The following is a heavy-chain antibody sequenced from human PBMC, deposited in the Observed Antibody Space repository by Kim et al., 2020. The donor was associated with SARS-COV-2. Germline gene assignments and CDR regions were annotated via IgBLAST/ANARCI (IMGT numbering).Heavy chain of an antibody. V-gene: IGHV3-48*03. CDR2: ISGSGRTI. CDR3: ARPCSTSCPMDAFDI. CDR1: GFIFSSYE. J-gene: IGHJ3*02. Sequence: LSLTCAASGFIFSSYEMNWVRQAPGKGLEWVSYISGSGRTIYYADSVKGRFTISRDNAKNSLYLQMNSLRAEDTAVYYCARPCSTSCPMDAFDIWGQGTMVTVSS. D-gene: IGHD2-2*01.